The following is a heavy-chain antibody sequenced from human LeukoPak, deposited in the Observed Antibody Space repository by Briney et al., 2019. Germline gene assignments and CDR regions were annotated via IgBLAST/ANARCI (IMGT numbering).Heavy chain of an antibody. V-gene: IGHV3-66*01. CDR2: NYSGGST. D-gene: IGHD3-16*01. CDR1: GFTVSSNY. J-gene: IGHJ4*02. Sequence: GGSLRLSCAASGFTVSSNYMSWVRQAPGKGVEWVSLNYSGGSTYYGDSVRGRFTISRDSSKNTLYLQMNSLRAEDTAVYFCARGGGSTQFDYWGQGTLVTVSS. CDR3: ARGGGSTQFDY.